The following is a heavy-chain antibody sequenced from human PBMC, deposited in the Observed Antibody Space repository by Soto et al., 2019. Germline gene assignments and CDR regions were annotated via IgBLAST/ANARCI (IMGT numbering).Heavy chain of an antibody. CDR2: ISGSGGST. Sequence: EVQLLESGGGLVQPGGSLRLSCAASGFTFSTYAMSWVRQAPGKGLVWVSAISGSGGSTFYADSVKGWFTISRDKSMNTLYLQMNSLRTEDTAVYYCAHPRGFGVFDAYDIWGQGTMVTVSS. CDR1: GFTFSTYA. V-gene: IGHV3-23*01. J-gene: IGHJ3*02. CDR3: AHPRGFGVFDAYDI. D-gene: IGHD3-10*01.